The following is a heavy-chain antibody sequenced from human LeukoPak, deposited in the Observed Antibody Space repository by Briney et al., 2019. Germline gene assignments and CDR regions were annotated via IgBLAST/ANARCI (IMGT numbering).Heavy chain of an antibody. J-gene: IGHJ4*02. Sequence: GGSLRLSCAASGFTFSDYSMNWVRQAPGKGLEWVSYISTTSSSTIYYADPVKGRFTISRDNAKNSLYLQMNSLRAEDTAVYYCARDRGSSGYHFDYWGQGTLVTVSS. D-gene: IGHD3-22*01. CDR3: ARDRGSSGYHFDY. CDR2: ISTTSSSTI. CDR1: GFTFSDYS. V-gene: IGHV3-48*01.